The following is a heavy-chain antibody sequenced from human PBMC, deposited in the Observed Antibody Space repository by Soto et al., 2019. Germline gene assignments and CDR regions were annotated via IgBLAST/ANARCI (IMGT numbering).Heavy chain of an antibody. CDR1: GFTFSSYW. D-gene: IGHD6-13*01. CDR3: AKGGYSSSWYRKYYFDY. CDR2: IKQDGSEK. Sequence: PGGSLRLSCAASGFTFSSYWMSWVRQAPGKGLEWVANIKQDGSEKYYVDSVKGRFTISRDNAKNTLYLQMNSLRAEDTAVYYCAKGGYSSSWYRKYYFDYWGQGTLVTVSS. V-gene: IGHV3-7*03. J-gene: IGHJ4*02.